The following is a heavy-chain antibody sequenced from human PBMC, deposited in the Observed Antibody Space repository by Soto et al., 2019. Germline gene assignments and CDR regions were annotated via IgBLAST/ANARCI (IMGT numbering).Heavy chain of an antibody. V-gene: IGHV6-1*01. CDR1: GDSVSSNSAA. CDR2: TYYRSKWYN. D-gene: IGHD1-1*01. Sequence: PSQTLSLTCAISGDSVSSNSAAWNWIRQSPSGGLEWLGRTYYRSKWYNDYAQSVKSRITISPDTSKNQFSLQLNSVTPEDTAMYVCAREIGTAHPFDYWGQGSLVTV. CDR3: AREIGTAHPFDY. J-gene: IGHJ4*02.